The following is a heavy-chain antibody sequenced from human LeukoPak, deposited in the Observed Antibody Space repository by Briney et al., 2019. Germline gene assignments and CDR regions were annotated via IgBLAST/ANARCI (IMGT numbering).Heavy chain of an antibody. CDR1: GFTFSGHW. V-gene: IGHV3-23*01. D-gene: IGHD1-26*01. Sequence: GGSLRLSCAASGFTFSGHWMTWVRQAPGKGLEWVSAISGSGGSTYYADSVKGRFTISRDNSKNTLYLQMNSLRAEDTAVYYCAKGTQVGATVFDYWGQGTLVTVSS. J-gene: IGHJ4*02. CDR3: AKGTQVGATVFDY. CDR2: ISGSGGST.